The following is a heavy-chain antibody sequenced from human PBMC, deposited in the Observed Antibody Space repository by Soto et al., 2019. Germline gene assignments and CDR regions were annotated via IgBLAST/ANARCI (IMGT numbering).Heavy chain of an antibody. CDR3: AXWGAIALAGHDYFGMDV. J-gene: IGHJ6*02. Sequence: EVQLLESGGELVQPGGSLRLSCAASGFTFSSYAMSWVRQAPGKGLEWVSGIGGGGTDTYYAKSVRGRFTISRDNSDNTXXXXXXXXXXXXTXXXYCAXWGAIALAGHDYFGMDVWGQGTTVAVSS. CDR1: GFTFSSYA. D-gene: IGHD6-19*01. V-gene: IGHV3-23*01. CDR2: IGGGGTDT.